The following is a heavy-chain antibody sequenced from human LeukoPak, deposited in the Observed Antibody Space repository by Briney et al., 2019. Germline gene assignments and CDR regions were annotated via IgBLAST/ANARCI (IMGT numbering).Heavy chain of an antibody. D-gene: IGHD3-10*01. CDR1: GDSISSGDYY. J-gene: IGHJ4*02. Sequence: PSETLSLTCTVSGDSISSGDYYWSWIRQPAGKGLEWIGRISSSGSTNYNPSLKSRVTISVDTSKNQFSLKLSSVTAADTAVYYCARERRLDVIYFDYWGQGTLVTVSS. CDR3: ARERRLDVIYFDY. V-gene: IGHV4-61*02. CDR2: ISSSGST.